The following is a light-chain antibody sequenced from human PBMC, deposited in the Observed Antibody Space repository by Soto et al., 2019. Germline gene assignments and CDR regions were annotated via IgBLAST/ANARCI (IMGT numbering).Light chain of an antibody. J-gene: IGLJ1*01. Sequence: QSVLTQPASVSGSPGQSIAISCTGTNSDVGGYNYVSWYQHHPGKAPKLLIYDVTNRPSGVSNRFSATKSGNTASLTISGLQAEDEADYYCSSYTSSSTPYVFGAGTKATV. V-gene: IGLV2-14*03. CDR2: DVT. CDR1: NSDVGGYNY. CDR3: SSYTSSSTPYV.